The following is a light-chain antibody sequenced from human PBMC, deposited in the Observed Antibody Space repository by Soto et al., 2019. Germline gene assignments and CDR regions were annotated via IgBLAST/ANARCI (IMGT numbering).Light chain of an antibody. CDR1: QTISSW. Sequence: IQMTQSPSTLSGSVGDRVTITCRASQTISSWLAWYQQKPGKAPKLLIYGVSSRATGIPDRFSGSGSGTDFTLTISRLEPEDFAVYYCQQYGTSSRTFGQGTKVDI. CDR3: QQYGTSSRT. V-gene: IGKV1-5*01. CDR2: GVS. J-gene: IGKJ1*01.